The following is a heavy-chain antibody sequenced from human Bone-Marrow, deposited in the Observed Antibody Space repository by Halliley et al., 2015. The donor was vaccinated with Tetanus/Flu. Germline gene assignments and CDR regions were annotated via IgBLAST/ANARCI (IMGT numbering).Heavy chain of an antibody. V-gene: IGHV4-31*02. J-gene: IGHJ6*02. Sequence: LEWFGYCYYNGNTYYNPSLKSRVTISVDTSKDQFSLKLTSVTAADTAVYYCARDPLGSGGMDVWGQGTTVSVSS. CDR3: ARDPLGSGGMDV. D-gene: IGHD6-19*01. CDR2: CYYNGNT.